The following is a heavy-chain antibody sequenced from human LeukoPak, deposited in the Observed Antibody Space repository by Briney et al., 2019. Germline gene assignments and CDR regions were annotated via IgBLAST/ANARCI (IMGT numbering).Heavy chain of an antibody. Sequence: ASVMVSCKASGYTFTDYYIHWVRQDPGQGLEWMGWINPKSGDTIYAQKFQGRVTMTRDTSISTLYMELSWLKSDDTAVYYCARRGSYFDYWGQGTLVTVSS. CDR3: ARRGSYFDY. V-gene: IGHV1-2*02. CDR2: INPKSGDT. J-gene: IGHJ4*02. D-gene: IGHD3-10*01. CDR1: GYTFTDYY.